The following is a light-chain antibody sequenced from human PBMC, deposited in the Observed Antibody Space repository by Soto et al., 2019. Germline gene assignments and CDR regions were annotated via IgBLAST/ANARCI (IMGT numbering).Light chain of an antibody. V-gene: IGKV1-39*01. CDR1: QSIGRY. CDR2: AAS. CDR3: QQSYTTPLT. Sequence: DIQMTQSPSSLSASPGDRVTITCRASQSIGRYLNWYQQKPGKAPAVLIHAASSLHSGIPSRFSGSGSGTDFSLTISSLQPEDFATYYCQQSYTTPLTFGGGTKVEIK. J-gene: IGKJ4*01.